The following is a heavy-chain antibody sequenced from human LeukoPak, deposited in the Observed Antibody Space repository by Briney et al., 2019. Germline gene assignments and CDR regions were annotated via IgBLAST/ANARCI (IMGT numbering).Heavy chain of an antibody. Sequence: SETLSLTCTVSGGSISSGNYFWSWIRQPAGKRLEWIGRIYSSGNTNYNPSLKSRVTISVDTSKNQFSLKLSSVTAADTAVYYCAREYYDSSGYNFNWFDPWGQGTLVTVSS. J-gene: IGHJ5*02. V-gene: IGHV4-61*02. D-gene: IGHD3-22*01. CDR3: AREYYDSSGYNFNWFDP. CDR1: GGSISSGNYF. CDR2: IYSSGNT.